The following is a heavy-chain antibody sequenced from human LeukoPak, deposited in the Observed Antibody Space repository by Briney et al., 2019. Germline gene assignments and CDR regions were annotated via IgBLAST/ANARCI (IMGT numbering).Heavy chain of an antibody. J-gene: IGHJ4*02. Sequence: PGGSLRLSCAASGFTFSSDAMSWVRQAPGKGLEWVSGISGSGTNSYYADSVKGRFTISRDNSKNTLDVQMNSLRANDTAVYYCAKEVTSSGWPLAYWGQGALVTVSS. CDR3: AKEVTSSGWPLAY. CDR2: ISGSGTNS. V-gene: IGHV3-23*01. CDR1: GFTFSSDA. D-gene: IGHD6-19*01.